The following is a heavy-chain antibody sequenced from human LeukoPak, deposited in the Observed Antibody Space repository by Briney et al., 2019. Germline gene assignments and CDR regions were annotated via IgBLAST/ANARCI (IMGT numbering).Heavy chain of an antibody. CDR2: INPANGAT. D-gene: IGHD6-13*01. CDR3: AMELLVPIPLKAFHY. CDR1: GDTFTDYY. J-gene: IGHJ4*02. V-gene: IGHV1-2*02. Sequence: ASVKASCKASGDTFTDYYIHWVRQAPGQGLEWVCGINPANGATHFAQKFRGRVTVTRDTAISTGYVELSGLTSDDTAVYYCAMELLVPIPLKAFHYWGQGTLVTVSS.